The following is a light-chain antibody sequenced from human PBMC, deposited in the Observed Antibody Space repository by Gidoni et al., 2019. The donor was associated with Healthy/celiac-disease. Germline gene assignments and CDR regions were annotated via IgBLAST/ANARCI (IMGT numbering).Light chain of an antibody. J-gene: IGKJ2*01. CDR1: QSVLYSSNNKNY. CDR2: WAS. V-gene: IGKV4-1*01. CDR3: QQYYSTGYT. Sequence: DIVMTQSPDSLAVSLGERATINCKSSQSVLYSSNNKNYLAWYQQKPGQPPKLLIYWASTRESGVPDRVSGSGSGTDFTLTISSLQAEDVAVYYCQQYYSTGYTFGQXTKLEIK.